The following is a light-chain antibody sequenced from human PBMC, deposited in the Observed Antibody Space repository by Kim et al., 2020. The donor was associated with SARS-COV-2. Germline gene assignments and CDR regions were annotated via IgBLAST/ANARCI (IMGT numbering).Light chain of an antibody. Sequence: SYELTQPSSVSVAPGKTATITCGGKNIGTKSVHWYQQNPGQAPVLVIYYDNDRPSGIPERFSGSNSGNTATLTISRVEAGDEADYYCQVWDSSSDHVIFGGGTKLTVL. CDR1: NIGTKS. CDR3: QVWDSSSDHVI. CDR2: YDN. J-gene: IGLJ2*01. V-gene: IGLV3-21*04.